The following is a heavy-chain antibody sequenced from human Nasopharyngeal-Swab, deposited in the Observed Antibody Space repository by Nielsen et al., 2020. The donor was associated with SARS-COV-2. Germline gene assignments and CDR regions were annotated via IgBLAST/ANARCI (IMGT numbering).Heavy chain of an antibody. CDR3: ASWAGSSRDYYGPLDY. V-gene: IGHV3-23*01. CDR2: ISGSGNT. J-gene: IGHJ4*02. CDR1: GFTFRDHA. Sequence: GGSLRLSCEASGFTFRDHAMTWVRQAPGKGLEWVSTISGSGNTHYADSVKGRFTISRDNSKNPVFLQMNSLRAEDTAIYSCASWAGSSRDYYGPLDYWGQGNLVTVSS. D-gene: IGHD6-25*01.